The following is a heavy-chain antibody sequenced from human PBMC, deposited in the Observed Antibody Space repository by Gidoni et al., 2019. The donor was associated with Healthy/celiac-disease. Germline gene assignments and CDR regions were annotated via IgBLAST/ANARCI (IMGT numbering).Heavy chain of an antibody. CDR2: ISYDGSNK. CDR3: ARAMRSSSFDAFDI. J-gene: IGHJ3*02. D-gene: IGHD6-6*01. V-gene: IGHV3-30-3*01. CDR1: GFTFRSYA. Sequence: QVQLVESGGGVVQPGRSLRLFRAASGFTFRSYAMHWVRQAPGKGLEWVAVISYDGSNKYYADSVKGRFTISRDNSKNTLYLQMNSLRAEDTAVYYCARAMRSSSFDAFDIWGQGTMVTVSS.